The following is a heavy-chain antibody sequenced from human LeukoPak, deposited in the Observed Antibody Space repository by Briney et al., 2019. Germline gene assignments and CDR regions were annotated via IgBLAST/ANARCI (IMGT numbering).Heavy chain of an antibody. D-gene: IGHD5-12*01. CDR2: ISGSGGST. CDR3: AKDRGGSGYDSYYFDY. V-gene: IGHV3-23*01. CDR1: GFTFSSYA. J-gene: IGHJ4*02. Sequence: GGSLRLSCAASGFTFSSYAMSWVRQAPGKGLEWVSAISGSGGSTYYADSVKGRFTISRDNSKNTLYLQMNSLRAEDTAVYYCAKDRGGSGYDSYYFDYWGQGTLATVSS.